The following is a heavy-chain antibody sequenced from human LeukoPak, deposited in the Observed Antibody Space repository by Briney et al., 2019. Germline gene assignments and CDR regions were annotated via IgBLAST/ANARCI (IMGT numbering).Heavy chain of an antibody. Sequence: GGSLRLSCAASGFTFSNAWMSWVRQTPGKGLEWVGRIKSKTDGGTTDYAAPVKGRFTISRDDSKNTLYLQMNSLKTEDTAVYYCTTDRGWELLFYWGQGTLVTVSS. CDR1: GFTFSNAW. CDR2: IKSKTDGGTT. CDR3: TTDRGWELLFY. J-gene: IGHJ4*02. D-gene: IGHD1-26*01. V-gene: IGHV3-15*01.